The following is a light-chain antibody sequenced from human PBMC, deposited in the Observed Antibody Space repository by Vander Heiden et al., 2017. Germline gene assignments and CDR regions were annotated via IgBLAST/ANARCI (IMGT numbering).Light chain of an antibody. Sequence: QLVLTQSPSASASLGALVKLTCTLSSGHRSYAIAWHQQQPEKGPRYLMKLNSDGSHSKGDGIPDRFSGSSSGAERYLTISSLQSEDEADYYCQTWGTGTQGVVFGGGTKLTVL. CDR3: QTWGTGTQGVV. CDR1: SGHRSYA. J-gene: IGLJ2*01. CDR2: LNSDGSH. V-gene: IGLV4-69*02.